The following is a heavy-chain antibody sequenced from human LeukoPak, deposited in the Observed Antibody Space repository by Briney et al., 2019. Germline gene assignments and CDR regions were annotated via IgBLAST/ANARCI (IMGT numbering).Heavy chain of an antibody. J-gene: IGHJ5*02. CDR1: GYTFTSYG. CDR2: ISAYIGNT. V-gene: IGHV1-18*01. Sequence: GASVKVSCKASGYTFTSYGISWVRQAPGQGLEWMGWISAYIGNTNYAQKFHGRVTITTDTSTRTAYMEVSSLRCDDTAVYYCARDRIRGLDGSGSYYNGCGPCGQGTLVTASS. CDR3: ARDRIRGLDGSGSYYNGCGP. D-gene: IGHD3-10*01.